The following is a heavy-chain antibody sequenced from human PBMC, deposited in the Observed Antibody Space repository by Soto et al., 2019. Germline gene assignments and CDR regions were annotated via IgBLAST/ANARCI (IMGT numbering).Heavy chain of an antibody. CDR1: GGTFGTFA. CDR2: IIPIYNTG. D-gene: IGHD1-20*01. J-gene: IGHJ6*02. Sequence: QVQLVQSGPEVKRPGSSVKVSCEASGGTFGTFAFSWVRQAPGQGLEWMGRIIPIYNTGDYAQKFQGRVTSTADKSSNTAYMDLTSLTSEDTAVYYCSRAPYNVSSWGYYDCDGLDVWGQGTTLPVSS. V-gene: IGHV1-69*06. CDR3: SRAPYNVSSWGYYDCDGLDV.